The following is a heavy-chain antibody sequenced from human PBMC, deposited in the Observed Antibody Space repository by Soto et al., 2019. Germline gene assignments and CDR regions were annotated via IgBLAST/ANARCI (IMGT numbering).Heavy chain of an antibody. Sequence: AGGSLRLSCAASGFTFSSYGMHWVRQAPGKGLEWVAVISYDGSNKYYADSVKGRFTISRDNSKNTLYLQMNSLRAEDTAVYYCAKDGSKSNYYDSSGYYYGWGQGTLVTVSS. CDR3: AKDGSKSNYYDSSGYYYG. D-gene: IGHD3-22*01. CDR2: ISYDGSNK. V-gene: IGHV3-30*18. CDR1: GFTFSSYG. J-gene: IGHJ4*02.